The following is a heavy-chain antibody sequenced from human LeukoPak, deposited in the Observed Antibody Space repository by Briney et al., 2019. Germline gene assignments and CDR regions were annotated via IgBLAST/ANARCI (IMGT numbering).Heavy chain of an antibody. Sequence: PSETLFLTCTVSGGSISSGGYYWSWIRQHPGKGLEWIGYIYYSGSTYYNPSLKSRVTISVDTSKNQFSLKLSSVTAADTAVYYCARSRRSGYARDAFDIWGQGTMVTVSS. J-gene: IGHJ3*02. V-gene: IGHV4-31*03. D-gene: IGHD5-12*01. CDR3: ARSRRSGYARDAFDI. CDR2: IYYSGST. CDR1: GGSISSGGYY.